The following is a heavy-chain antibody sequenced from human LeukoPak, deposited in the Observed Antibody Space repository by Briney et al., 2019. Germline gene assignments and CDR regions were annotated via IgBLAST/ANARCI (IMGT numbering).Heavy chain of an antibody. V-gene: IGHV4-38-2*02. CDR1: GYSISSGYY. Sequence: PSETLSLTCTVSGYSISSGYYWGWIRQPPGKGLEWIGSIYHSGSTYYNPSLTSRVTISVDTAKNQFSLKLSSVTAEDTAVYYCSRDRGGGLLRPVDYWGQGTLVTVSS. CDR3: SRDRGGGLLRPVDY. D-gene: IGHD3-3*01. CDR2: IYHSGST. J-gene: IGHJ4*02.